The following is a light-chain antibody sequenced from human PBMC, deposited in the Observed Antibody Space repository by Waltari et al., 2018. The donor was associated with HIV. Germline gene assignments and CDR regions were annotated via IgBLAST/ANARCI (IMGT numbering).Light chain of an antibody. CDR2: DAS. Sequence: ERVLTQSRGTLSLFPGERDTLPCRASQTVSTYLAWYQQKPGQAPRLLISDASNWATGIPARFSGSGSGTDFTLTISSLEAEDFAIYYCQQHNSTPLTFGAGTKVEI. CDR3: QQHNSTPLT. J-gene: IGKJ4*01. V-gene: IGKV3-11*01. CDR1: QTVSTY.